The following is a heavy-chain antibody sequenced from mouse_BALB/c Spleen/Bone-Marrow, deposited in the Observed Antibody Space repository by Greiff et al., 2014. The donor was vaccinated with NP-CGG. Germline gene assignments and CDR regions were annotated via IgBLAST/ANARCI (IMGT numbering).Heavy chain of an antibody. CDR3: TKPSFYYGSSYWYFDV. CDR1: GFNIKDTY. Sequence: EVQLQQSGAELAKPRASVKLSCTASGFNIKDTYMHWVKQRPEQGLEWIGRIDPANGDTKYDPKFQGKATITADKSSNTAYLQLSSLTSEDTAVYYCTKPSFYYGSSYWYFDVWGAGTTVTVSS. J-gene: IGHJ1*01. V-gene: IGHV14-3*02. D-gene: IGHD1-1*01. CDR2: IDPANGDT.